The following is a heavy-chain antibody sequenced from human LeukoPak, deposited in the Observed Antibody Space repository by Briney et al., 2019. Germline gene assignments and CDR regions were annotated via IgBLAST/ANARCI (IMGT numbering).Heavy chain of an antibody. CDR2: IRYDGSNK. Sequence: PGGSLRLSCAASGFTFSSYGMHWVRQAPGKGLEWVAFIRYDGSNKYYADSVKGRFTISRDNSKNTLYLQMNSLRAEDTAVYYCAKAEGYYDSSGYYYLDYWGQGTLVTVSS. CDR1: GFTFSSYG. J-gene: IGHJ4*02. V-gene: IGHV3-30*02. CDR3: AKAEGYYDSSGYYYLDY. D-gene: IGHD3-22*01.